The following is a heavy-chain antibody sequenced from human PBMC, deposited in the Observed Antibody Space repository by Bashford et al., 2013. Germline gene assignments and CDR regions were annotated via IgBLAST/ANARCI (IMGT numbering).Heavy chain of an antibody. Sequence: SVKVSCKTSGFTFSFSTVQWVRQARGQRLEWIGWIVVGSGNTNYVQKFQERVTITRDMSTSTVYMELSSLRSEDTAVYYCASTNDYGDYVESWGQGTLVTVSS. D-gene: IGHD4-17*01. J-gene: IGHJ4*02. CDR3: ASTNDYGDYVES. V-gene: IGHV1-58*01. CDR1: GFTFSFST. CDR2: IVVGSGNT.